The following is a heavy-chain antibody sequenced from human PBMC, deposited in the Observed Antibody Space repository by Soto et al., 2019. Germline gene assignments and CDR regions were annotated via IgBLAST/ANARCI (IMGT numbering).Heavy chain of an antibody. Sequence: QVQLQESGPGLVKHSETLSLTCTVSGGSISSYYWSWIRQPPGKGLEWMGFIYYSESTNYKLYLHSRVNTSVHTSKMQSSLRQTSVTAAHTAVYYCARAVEMYASGLYDVDYWGQGTQVTVSS. D-gene: IGHD6-19*01. V-gene: IGHV4-59*01. CDR1: GGSISSYY. J-gene: IGHJ4*02. CDR2: IYYSEST. CDR3: ARAVEMYASGLYDVDY.